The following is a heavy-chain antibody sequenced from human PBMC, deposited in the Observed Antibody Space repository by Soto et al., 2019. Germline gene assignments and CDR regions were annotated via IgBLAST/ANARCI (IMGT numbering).Heavy chain of an antibody. J-gene: IGHJ4*01. V-gene: IGHV3-7*01. D-gene: IGHD3-10*01. CDR3: SSGSGYGSGTSVNHYLVC. CDR2: IKTDASEK. Sequence: GGSLRLSCAASGFTLRSYWMSWVRQAPGKGLEWLATIKTDASEKKYVDSVKGRFTVFRDNAKNSLYLQMDSLRAEDTAVYYCSSGSGYGSGTSVNHYLVCWGRGTLVTVSS. CDR1: GFTLRSYW.